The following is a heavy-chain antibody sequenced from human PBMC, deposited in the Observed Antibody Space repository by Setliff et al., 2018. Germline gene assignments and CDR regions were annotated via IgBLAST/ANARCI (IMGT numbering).Heavy chain of an antibody. CDR3: ARPHGGDYAFDI. D-gene: IGHD3-16*01. CDR1: GFTFSPYA. J-gene: IGHJ3*02. CDR2: IYSGDRNT. Sequence: PGGSLRLSCAASGFTFSPYAMSWVRQAPGKGLEWVSTIYSGDRNTFYTDSVKGRFTIFRESSKNTLYLYMTSLRAEDTAVYYCARPHGGDYAFDIWGQGRMVTVSS. V-gene: IGHV3-23*03.